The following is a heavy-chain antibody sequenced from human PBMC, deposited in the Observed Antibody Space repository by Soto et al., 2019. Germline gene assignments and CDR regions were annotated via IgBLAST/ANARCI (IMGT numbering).Heavy chain of an antibody. D-gene: IGHD3-3*01. CDR2: INHRGST. V-gene: IGHV4-34*01. Sequence: SETLSLTCVVYGGSFSGYYWSWIRQPPKKGLEWIGEINHRGSTNYNPAIQSRVSISVDMSKNQFSLKMSSVTAADTDVYYYARSLITIFGVNSPFDPWGQGTLVTVSS. J-gene: IGHJ5*02. CDR1: GGSFSGYY. CDR3: ARSLITIFGVNSPFDP.